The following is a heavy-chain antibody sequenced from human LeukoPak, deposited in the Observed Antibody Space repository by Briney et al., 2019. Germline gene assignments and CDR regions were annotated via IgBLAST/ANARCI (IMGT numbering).Heavy chain of an antibody. CDR3: AKDSGGSSSSSLFDY. Sequence: GGSLRLSCAASGFTFDDYAMHWVRQAPGKGLEWVSGISWNSGSIGYADSVKGRFTISRDNAKNSLYLQMNSLRAEDTALYYCAKDSGGSSSSSLFDYWGQGTLVTVSS. J-gene: IGHJ4*02. V-gene: IGHV3-9*01. CDR1: GFTFDDYA. CDR2: ISWNSGSI. D-gene: IGHD6-6*01.